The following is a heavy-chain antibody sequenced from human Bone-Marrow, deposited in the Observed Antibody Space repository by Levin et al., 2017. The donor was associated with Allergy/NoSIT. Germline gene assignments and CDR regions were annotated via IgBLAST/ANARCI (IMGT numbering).Heavy chain of an antibody. V-gene: IGHV3-33*01. J-gene: IGHJ4*02. CDR2: IWYDGSNK. CDR3: ARDLSFSLLGGELLN. CDR1: GFTFSSYG. Sequence: GESLKISCAASGFTFSSYGMHWVRQAPGKGLEWVAVIWYDGSNKYYADSVKGRFTISRDNSKNTLYLQMNSLRAEDTAVYYCARDLSFSLLGGELLNWGQGTLVTVSS. D-gene: IGHD3-10*01.